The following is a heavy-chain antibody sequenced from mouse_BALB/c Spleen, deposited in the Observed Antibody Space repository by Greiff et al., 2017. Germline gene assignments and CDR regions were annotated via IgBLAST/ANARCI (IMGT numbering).Heavy chain of an antibody. CDR3: ARGLGRAYFDS. J-gene: IGHJ2*01. D-gene: IGHD4-1*01. V-gene: IGHV5-4*02. Sequence: EVKLVESGGGLVKPGGSLKLSCAASGFTFSDYYMYWVRQTPEKRLEWVATISDGGSYTYYPDSVKGRFTISRDNAKNNLYLQMSSLKSEDTAMYYCARGLGRAYFDSWGQGTTLTVSS. CDR1: GFTFSDYY. CDR2: ISDGGSYT.